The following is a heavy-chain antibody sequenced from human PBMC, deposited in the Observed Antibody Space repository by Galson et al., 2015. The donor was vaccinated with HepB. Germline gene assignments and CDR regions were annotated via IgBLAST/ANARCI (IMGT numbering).Heavy chain of an antibody. D-gene: IGHD2-15*01. CDR2: ISSSSSYI. J-gene: IGHJ4*02. Sequence: SLRLSCAASGFTFSSYSMNWVRQAPGKGLEWVSSISSSSSYIYYADSVKGRFTISRDNAKNSLYLQMNSLRAEDTAVYYCAREYCSGGSCYLDYWGQGTLVTVSS. CDR3: AREYCSGGSCYLDY. CDR1: GFTFSSYS. V-gene: IGHV3-21*01.